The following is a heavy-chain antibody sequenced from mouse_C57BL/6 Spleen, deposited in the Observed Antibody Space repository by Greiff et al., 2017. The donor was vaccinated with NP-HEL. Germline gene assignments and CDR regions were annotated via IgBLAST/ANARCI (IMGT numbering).Heavy chain of an antibody. CDR3: ARAYYGSSYGFAY. CDR2: INYDGSST. V-gene: IGHV5-16*01. J-gene: IGHJ3*01. CDR1: GFTFSDYY. D-gene: IGHD1-1*01. Sequence: EVKLMESEGGLVQPGSSMKLSCTASGFTFSDYYMAWVRQVPDKGLEWVANINYDGSSTYYLDSLKSRFIISRDNAKNILDLQMSSLKSEDTATYYCARAYYGSSYGFAYWGQGTLVTVSA.